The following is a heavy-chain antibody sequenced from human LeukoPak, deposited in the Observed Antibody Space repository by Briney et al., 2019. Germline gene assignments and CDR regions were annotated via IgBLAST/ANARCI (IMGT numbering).Heavy chain of an antibody. CDR2: IYTSGST. V-gene: IGHV4-61*09. Sequence: PSQTLSLTCTVSGGSISSGSYYWSWIRQPAGKGLEWIGHIYTSGSTNYNPSLKSRVTISVDTSKNQFSLKLSSVTAADTAVYYCARENYYDSSGYLNFDYWGQGTLVTVSS. CDR1: GGSISSGSYY. CDR3: ARENYYDSSGYLNFDY. D-gene: IGHD3-22*01. J-gene: IGHJ4*02.